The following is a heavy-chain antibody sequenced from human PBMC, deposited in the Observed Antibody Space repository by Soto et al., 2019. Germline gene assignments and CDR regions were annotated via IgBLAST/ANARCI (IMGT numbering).Heavy chain of an antibody. CDR3: ARGGWLVAATWYFDY. CDR2: IWYDGSNK. V-gene: IGHV3-33*01. CDR1: GFTFSSYG. D-gene: IGHD2-15*01. Sequence: QVQLVESGGGVVQPGRSLRLSCAASGFTFSSYGMHWVRQAPGKGLEWVAVIWYDGSNKYYADSVKGRFTISRDNSKNTLYLQMNSLRAEDTAVYYCARGGWLVAATWYFDYWGQGTLVTVSS. J-gene: IGHJ4*02.